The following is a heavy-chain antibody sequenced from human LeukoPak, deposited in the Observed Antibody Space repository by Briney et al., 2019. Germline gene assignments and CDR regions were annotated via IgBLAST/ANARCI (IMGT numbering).Heavy chain of an antibody. V-gene: IGHV1-69*13. CDR2: IIPIFGTA. Sequence: SVKVSCKASGGTFSGYAISWVRQAPGQGLEWMGGIIPIFGTANYAQKFQGRVTITADESTSTAYMELSSLRSEDTAVYYCARGAADAAIPYGMDVWGKGTTVTVSS. D-gene: IGHD5-18*01. CDR3: ARGAADAAIPYGMDV. J-gene: IGHJ6*04. CDR1: GGTFSGYA.